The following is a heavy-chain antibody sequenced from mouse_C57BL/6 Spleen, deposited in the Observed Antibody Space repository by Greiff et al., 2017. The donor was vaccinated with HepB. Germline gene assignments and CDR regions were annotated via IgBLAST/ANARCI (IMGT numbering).Heavy chain of an antibody. Sequence: EVKLVESGGGLVQPGGSLSLSCAASGFTFTDYYMSWVRQPPGKALEWLGFIRNKANGYTTEYSASVKGRFTISRDNSQSILYLQMNALRAEDSATYYCARWRDYAAYWGQGTLVTVSA. D-gene: IGHD2-4*01. CDR3: ARWRDYAAY. V-gene: IGHV7-3*01. J-gene: IGHJ3*01. CDR2: IRNKANGYTT. CDR1: GFTFTDYY.